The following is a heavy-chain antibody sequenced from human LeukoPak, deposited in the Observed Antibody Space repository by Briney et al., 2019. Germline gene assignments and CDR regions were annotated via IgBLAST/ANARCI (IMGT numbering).Heavy chain of an antibody. CDR2: ISGGGGST. J-gene: IGHJ6*03. CDR1: GFTFSSYA. V-gene: IGHV3-23*01. CDR3: ARIGSGYDWVLYYYYYMDV. D-gene: IGHD5-12*01. Sequence: GGSLRLSCAASGFTFSSYAMSWVRQAPGKGLEWVSGISGGGGSTYYADSVKGRFTISRDNSRNTLYLQMNSLRAEDTAVYYCARIGSGYDWVLYYYYYMDVWGKGTTVTVSS.